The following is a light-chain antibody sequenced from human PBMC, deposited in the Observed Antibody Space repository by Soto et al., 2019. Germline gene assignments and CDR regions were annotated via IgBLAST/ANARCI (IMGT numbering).Light chain of an antibody. CDR3: HKYNHAPT. CDR2: ATS. Sequence: DIQLTQSPSSLSASVGDRVTITCRASQAISSYLAWYQQKPGKVPELLIYATSTLQSGAPSRFSGSGSGTDFTLTTSSLQPEDLATYYCHKYNHAPTFGGGTKVEIK. CDR1: QAISSY. J-gene: IGKJ4*01. V-gene: IGKV1-27*01.